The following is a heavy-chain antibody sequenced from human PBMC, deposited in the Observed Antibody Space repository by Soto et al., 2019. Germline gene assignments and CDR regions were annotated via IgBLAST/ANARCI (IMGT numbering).Heavy chain of an antibody. CDR1: GGTFSSYT. J-gene: IGHJ5*02. Sequence: ASVKVSCKASGGTFSSYTISWVRQAPGQGLEWMGRIIPILGIANYAQKFQGRVTITADKSTSTAYMELSSLRSEDTAVYYCARDLGGNSGFWFDPWGQGTLVTVSS. CDR2: IIPILGIA. CDR3: ARDLGGNSGFWFDP. D-gene: IGHD2-21*02. V-gene: IGHV1-69*04.